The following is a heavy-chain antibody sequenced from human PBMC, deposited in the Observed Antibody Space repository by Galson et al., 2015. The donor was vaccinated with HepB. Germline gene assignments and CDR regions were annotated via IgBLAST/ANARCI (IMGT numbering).Heavy chain of an antibody. V-gene: IGHV3-21*01. Sequence: SLRLSCAASGFTFSSYSMNWVRQAPGKGLEWVSSISSDGSNKYYADSVKGRFTISRDNSKNTLYLQMNSLRAEDTAVYYCARDQTLGYCNYTSCSPLFDYWGQGTLVTVSS. J-gene: IGHJ4*02. D-gene: IGHD2-2*01. CDR3: ARDQTLGYCNYTSCSPLFDY. CDR1: GFTFSSYS. CDR2: ISSDGSNK.